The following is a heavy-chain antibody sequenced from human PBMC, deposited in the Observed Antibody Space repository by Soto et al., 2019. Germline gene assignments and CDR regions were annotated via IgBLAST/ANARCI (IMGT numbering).Heavy chain of an antibody. Sequence: GSLSLSFAASGFTFSRYWMTWVRQAPRKGLEWVANIKQDGRKKYYVESVKGRFTISRDNAKSSVYLQLNSLRPEDTAVYYCARDVEGSYGYGPFEYWGQGTLVTVSS. CDR2: IKQDGRKK. J-gene: IGHJ4*02. D-gene: IGHD5-18*01. CDR3: ARDVEGSYGYGPFEY. V-gene: IGHV3-7*03. CDR1: GFTFSRYW.